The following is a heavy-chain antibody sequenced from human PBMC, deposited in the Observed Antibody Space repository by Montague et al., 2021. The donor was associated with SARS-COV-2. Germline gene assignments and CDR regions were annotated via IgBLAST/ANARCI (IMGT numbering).Heavy chain of an antibody. J-gene: IGHJ3*02. Sequence: SETLSLTCSVSGGSISRSHYFWAWIRQPPGMGLEWIGSIYFTGKTYYHPSLKSRVTISIDTSKNHFSLRLSSVTAADSAVFYCERWGLNNAFDIWGLGTMITISS. CDR1: GGSISRSHYF. CDR2: IYFTGKT. V-gene: IGHV4-39*02. D-gene: IGHD1/OR15-1a*01. CDR3: ERWGLNNAFDI.